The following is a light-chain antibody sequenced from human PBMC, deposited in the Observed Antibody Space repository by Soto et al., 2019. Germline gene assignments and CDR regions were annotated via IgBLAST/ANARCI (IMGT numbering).Light chain of an antibody. CDR2: ENN. CDR1: SSNIGAGYE. V-gene: IGLV1-40*01. Sequence: QAVVTQPPSVSEAPGQRVTISCTGSSSNIGAGYEAHWYQQVPGTAPKLLIYENNNRPSGVPDRFSVSKSGTSASLAITGLQAEDEAEYYCQSYDSSLSGYVFGTGTKVTVL. J-gene: IGLJ1*01. CDR3: QSYDSSLSGYV.